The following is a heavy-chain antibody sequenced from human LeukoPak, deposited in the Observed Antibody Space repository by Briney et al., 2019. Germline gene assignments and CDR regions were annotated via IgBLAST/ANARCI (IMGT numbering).Heavy chain of an antibody. J-gene: IGHJ4*02. Sequence: PGGSLRLSCAASGFTFSGYAMSWVRQAPGKGLEWVSAIIGSGDTTYYAASVKGRLIISRDNSKNTLYLQMNSLRAEDTAVYYCAKVTGGDMITYGGLDYWGQGTLVTVSS. CDR1: GFTFSGYA. CDR2: IIGSGDTT. CDR3: AKVTGGDMITYGGLDY. V-gene: IGHV3-23*01. D-gene: IGHD3-16*01.